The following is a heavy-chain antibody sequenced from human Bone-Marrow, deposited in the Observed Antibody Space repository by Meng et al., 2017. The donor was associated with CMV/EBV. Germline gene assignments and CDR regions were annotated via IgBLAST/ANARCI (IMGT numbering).Heavy chain of an antibody. D-gene: IGHD2-2*01. V-gene: IGHV1-46*01. CDR3: ARDMGNCSSTSCKTSYYYYGMDV. Sequence: ASVKVSCKASGYTFTSYYMHWVRQAPGQGLEWIGIINPSGGSTSYAQKFQGRVTMTRDTSTSTVYMELSSLRSEDTAVYYCARDMGNCSSTSCKTSYYYYGMDVWGQGTTVTVSS. CDR1: GYTFTSYY. CDR2: INPSGGST. J-gene: IGHJ6*02.